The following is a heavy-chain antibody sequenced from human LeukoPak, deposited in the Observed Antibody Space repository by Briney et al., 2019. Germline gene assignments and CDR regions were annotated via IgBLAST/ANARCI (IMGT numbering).Heavy chain of an antibody. CDR3: ARRVNGRYYDSSGYRVIDY. Sequence: SETLSLTCTVSGGSISSSSYYWGWIRQPPGKGLEWIGSIYYSGSTYYNPSLKSRVTISVDTSKNQFSLKLSSVTAADTAVYYCARRVNGRYYDSSGYRVIDYWGQGTLVTVSS. CDR2: IYYSGST. V-gene: IGHV4-39*01. J-gene: IGHJ4*02. CDR1: GGSISSSSYY. D-gene: IGHD3-22*01.